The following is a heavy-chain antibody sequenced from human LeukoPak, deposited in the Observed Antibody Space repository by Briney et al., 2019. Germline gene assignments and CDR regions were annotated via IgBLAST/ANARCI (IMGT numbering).Heavy chain of an antibody. Sequence: SETLSLTCTVSGGSISSYYWSWIRQPPGKGLEWIGYIYYSGSTNYNPSLKSRVTLSVDTSKNQFSLKLSSVTAADTAVYYCARGWGKVATEYTDAFDIWGQGTMVTVSS. CDR3: ARGWGKVATEYTDAFDI. CDR2: IYYSGST. V-gene: IGHV4-59*12. J-gene: IGHJ3*02. D-gene: IGHD5-12*01. CDR1: GGSISSYY.